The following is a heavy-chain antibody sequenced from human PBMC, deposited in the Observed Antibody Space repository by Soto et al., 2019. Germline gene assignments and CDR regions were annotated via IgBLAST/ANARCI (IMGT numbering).Heavy chain of an antibody. CDR3: ARVGTIIVVPAAEEDAFDI. CDR2: INTSGGST. CDR1: GYTFTSYY. J-gene: IGHJ3*02. V-gene: IGHV1-46*01. Sequence: ASVKVSFKASGYTFTSYYMHWVRQAPGQGLEWMGIINTSGGSTSYAQKFQGRVTMTRDTSTGTVYMELSSLRSEDTAVYYRARVGTIIVVPAAEEDAFDIWGQGTMVTVSS. D-gene: IGHD2-2*01.